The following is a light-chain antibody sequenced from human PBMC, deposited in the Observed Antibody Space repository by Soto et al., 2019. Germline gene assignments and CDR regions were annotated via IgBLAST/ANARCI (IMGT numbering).Light chain of an antibody. V-gene: IGKV3-11*01. Sequence: EIVLTQSPATLSLSPGERATLSCRASESVSSYLAWYQQKPGQAPRLLMYDASNGATGIPARFSGSGSGTDFTLTISSLEPEDFAVYYCQQRTNWPLMYTFGQGTKVEIK. CDR3: QQRTNWPLMYT. J-gene: IGKJ2*01. CDR2: DAS. CDR1: ESVSSY.